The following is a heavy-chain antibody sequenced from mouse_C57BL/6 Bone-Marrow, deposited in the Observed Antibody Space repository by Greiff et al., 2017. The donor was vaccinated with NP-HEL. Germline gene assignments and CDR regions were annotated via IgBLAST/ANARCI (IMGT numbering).Heavy chain of an antibody. D-gene: IGHD2-3*01. J-gene: IGHJ3*01. Sequence: VMLVESGAELARPGASVKLSCKASGYTFTSYGISWVKQRTGQGLEWIGEIYPTSGNTYYNEKFKGKATLTADKSSSTAYMELRSLTSEDSAVYFCARGGDGYFPFAYWGQGTLVTVSA. CDR1: GYTFTSYG. CDR3: ARGGDGYFPFAY. V-gene: IGHV1-81*01. CDR2: IYPTSGNT.